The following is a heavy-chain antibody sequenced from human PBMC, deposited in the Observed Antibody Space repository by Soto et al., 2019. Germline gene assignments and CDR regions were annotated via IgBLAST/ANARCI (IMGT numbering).Heavy chain of an antibody. Sequence: QVQLVQSGAEVKKPGASVKVSCKASGYTFTSYAMHWVRQAPGQRLEWMGWINAGNGNTKYSQKFQGRVTITRDTSASTAYMELSSLRSEDTAVYYCARVSSSWYFPNWFDPWGQGTLVTVSS. V-gene: IGHV1-3*01. J-gene: IGHJ5*02. CDR3: ARVSSSWYFPNWFDP. CDR2: INAGNGNT. D-gene: IGHD6-13*01. CDR1: GYTFTSYA.